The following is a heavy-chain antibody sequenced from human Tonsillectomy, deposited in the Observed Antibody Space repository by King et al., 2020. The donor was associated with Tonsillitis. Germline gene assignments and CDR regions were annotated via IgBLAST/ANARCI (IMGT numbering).Heavy chain of an antibody. D-gene: IGHD4-17*01. CDR2: ISFDGSNK. Sequence: VQLVQSGGGVVQPGRSLRLSCAASGFIFSSYAMHWVRQTPGKGLEWVAFISFDGSNKYCADSVKGRFTISRDNSKNTLYLQMNSLRAEDTAVYYCARRDGALEYYYYGMDVWGQGTSVTVSS. V-gene: IGHV3-30-3*01. J-gene: IGHJ6*02. CDR3: ARRDGALEYYYYGMDV. CDR1: GFIFSSYA.